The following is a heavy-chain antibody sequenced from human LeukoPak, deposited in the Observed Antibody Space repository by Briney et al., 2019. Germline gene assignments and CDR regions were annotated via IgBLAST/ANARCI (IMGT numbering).Heavy chain of an antibody. Sequence: SETLSLTCTVSGGSISGYYRTWIRQPPGKGLEWIGDILYSGSTNYNPSLKSRVTISVDTSKNQFSLKLSSVTAADMAVYYCARDLIYYDSSGYHNDAFDIWGQGTMVTVSS. V-gene: IGHV4-59*01. J-gene: IGHJ3*02. CDR3: ARDLIYYDSSGYHNDAFDI. D-gene: IGHD3-22*01. CDR2: ILYSGST. CDR1: GGSISGYY.